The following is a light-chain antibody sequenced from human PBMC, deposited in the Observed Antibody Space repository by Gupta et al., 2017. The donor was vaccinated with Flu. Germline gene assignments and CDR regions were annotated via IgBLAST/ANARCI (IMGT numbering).Light chain of an antibody. V-gene: IGLV3-21*02. CDR3: HVWDSSSDHGV. CDR2: DDI. Sequence: SYVLTQPPSVSMAPGQTARIPCGGNNIGSKGVHWYQQKPGQAPVLVVYDDIHRPSGIPERFSGSNSGNTATLTISRVEAGDEADYYCHVWDSSSDHGVFGGGIKLTVL. CDR1: NIGSKG. J-gene: IGLJ3*02.